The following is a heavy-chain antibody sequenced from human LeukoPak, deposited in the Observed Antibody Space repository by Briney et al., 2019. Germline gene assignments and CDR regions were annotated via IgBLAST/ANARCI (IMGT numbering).Heavy chain of an antibody. D-gene: IGHD2-2*01. Sequence: SETLSLTYIVSGGSIGTYYWTWIRQPPGKGLEWIGYIDYTGTTKCNPSLKSRATLSVDMLKNQFSLKLTSVSAADTAVYYCARQNDFMVVPVDWGQGTLVTVSS. CDR2: IDYTGTT. J-gene: IGHJ4*02. CDR3: ARQNDFMVVPVD. V-gene: IGHV4-59*08. CDR1: GGSIGTYY.